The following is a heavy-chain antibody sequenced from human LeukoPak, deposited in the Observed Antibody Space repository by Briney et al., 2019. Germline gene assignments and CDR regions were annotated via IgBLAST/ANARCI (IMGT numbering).Heavy chain of an antibody. Sequence: GGSLRLSCAASGFIFSSYWMNWVRQAPGKGLVWVSRINSDGSSINYADSVKGRFTISRDNAKNTLYLQMNSLRAEDTAMYYCASFLYGSGRLGGQGTLVTVSS. CDR3: ASFLYGSGRL. J-gene: IGHJ4*02. CDR1: GFIFSSYW. V-gene: IGHV3-74*01. CDR2: INSDGSSI. D-gene: IGHD3-10*01.